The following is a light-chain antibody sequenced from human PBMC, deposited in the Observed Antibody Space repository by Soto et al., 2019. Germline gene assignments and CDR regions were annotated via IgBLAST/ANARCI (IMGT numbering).Light chain of an antibody. Sequence: QSALTQPPSASGSPGQSVTISCTGTSGDVGGYNYVSWYQQHPGKAPKLMIYEVNKRPSGVPDRFSGSKSGNTASLTVSGLQAVDEADYYCSSYAGSNNHWVFGGGTKVTVL. V-gene: IGLV2-8*01. CDR3: SSYAGSNNHWV. CDR2: EVN. J-gene: IGLJ3*02. CDR1: SGDVGGYNY.